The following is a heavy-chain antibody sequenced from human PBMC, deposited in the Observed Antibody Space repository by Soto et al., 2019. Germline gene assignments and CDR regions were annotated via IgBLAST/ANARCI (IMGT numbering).Heavy chain of an antibody. D-gene: IGHD6-13*01. J-gene: IGHJ5*02. CDR3: ARARIAAATWNWFDP. CDR2: IIPILGIA. V-gene: IGHV1-69*02. CDR1: GGTFSSYT. Sequence: SVKVSCKASGGTFSSYTISWVRQAPGQGLEWMGRIIPILGIANYAQKFQGRVTITADKSTSTAYMELSSLRSEDTAVYYCARARIAAATWNWFDPWGQGTLVTVSS.